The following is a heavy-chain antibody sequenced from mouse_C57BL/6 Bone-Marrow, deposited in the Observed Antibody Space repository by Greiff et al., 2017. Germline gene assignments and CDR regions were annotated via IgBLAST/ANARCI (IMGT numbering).Heavy chain of an antibody. Sequence: QVQLQQPGAELVKPGATVKLSCKASGYTFTSYWMHWVKQRPGQGLEWIGMIHPNSGSTNYNEKFKSKATLTVDKSSSTAYMQLSSLTSEDSAVYYCARDPVYYSNLYYYAMDYWGQGTSVTVSS. J-gene: IGHJ4*01. CDR2: IHPNSGST. D-gene: IGHD2-5*01. CDR3: ARDPVYYSNLYYYAMDY. V-gene: IGHV1-64*01. CDR1: GYTFTSYW.